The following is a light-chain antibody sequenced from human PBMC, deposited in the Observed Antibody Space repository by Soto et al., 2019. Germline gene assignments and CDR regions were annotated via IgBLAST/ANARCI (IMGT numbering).Light chain of an antibody. CDR3: QQYGSSGT. J-gene: IGKJ1*01. V-gene: IGKV3-20*01. Sequence: EIVLTQSPCTLSLSTGERATLSCRASQSVSSSYLAWYQQKPGQAPRLLIFGVSNRAAGIPDRFSGSGSGTDFTLTISRLEPEDFAVYYCQQYGSSGTFGQGTKVDI. CDR1: QSVSSSY. CDR2: GVS.